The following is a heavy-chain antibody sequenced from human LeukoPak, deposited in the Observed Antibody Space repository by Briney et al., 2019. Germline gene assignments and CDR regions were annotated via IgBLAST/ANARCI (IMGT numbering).Heavy chain of an antibody. J-gene: IGHJ4*02. D-gene: IGHD2-2*01. V-gene: IGHV3-23*01. CDR3: AQKGLSRIHY. CDR1: GFTFSSYA. CDR2: ISGSGGST. Sequence: GGSLRLSCAASGFTFSSYAMSWVRQAPGKGLEWVSAISGSGGSTYYADSVKGRFTISRDNSKNTLYLQMNGLRAEDTAVYYCAQKGLSRIHYWGQGTLVTVSS.